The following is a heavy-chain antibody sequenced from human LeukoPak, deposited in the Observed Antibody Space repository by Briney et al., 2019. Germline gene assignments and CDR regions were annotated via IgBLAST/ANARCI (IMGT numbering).Heavy chain of an antibody. CDR2: IYYSGST. V-gene: IGHV4-39*01. CDR1: GGSISNTNW. CDR3: ARPAAGLYDAFDI. J-gene: IGHJ3*02. Sequence: TSETLSLTCGVSGGSISNTNWWTWVRQPPGKGLDWIGTIYYSGSTYYNPSLQSRVTISVDTSRNQFSLKLSSVTAADTAVYYCARPAAGLYDAFDIWGQGTMVTVSS. D-gene: IGHD6-13*01.